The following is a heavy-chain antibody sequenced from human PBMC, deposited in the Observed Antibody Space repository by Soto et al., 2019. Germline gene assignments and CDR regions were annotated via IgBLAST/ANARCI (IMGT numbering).Heavy chain of an antibody. CDR3: ARSFPVPAAIGTY. CDR1: GFTFSSYG. J-gene: IGHJ4*02. Sequence: QVQLVASGGGVVQPGRSLRLSCAASGFTFSSYGMHWVRQAPGKGLEWVAVIWYDGSNKYYADSVKGRFTISRDNSKNTLYLQMNSLRAEDTAVYYCARSFPVPAAIGTYWGQGTLVTVSS. CDR2: IWYDGSNK. D-gene: IGHD2-2*01. V-gene: IGHV3-33*01.